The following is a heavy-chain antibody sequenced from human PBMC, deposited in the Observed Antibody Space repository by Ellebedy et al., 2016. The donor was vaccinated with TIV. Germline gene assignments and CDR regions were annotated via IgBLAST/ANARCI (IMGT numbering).Heavy chain of an antibody. CDR2: MYYSGST. V-gene: IGHV4-39*01. CDR1: DGSVYSDDYY. J-gene: IGHJ5*02. Sequence: SETLSLXXTVSDGSVYSDDYYWGWVRQPPGKGLDWIGSMYYSGSTYYNPSLKSRVTMSIDTRENQFSLRLTSVTAADTAVYYCARYCCGVPNWFDPWGQGSLVTVPS. D-gene: IGHD2-21*01. CDR3: ARYCCGVPNWFDP.